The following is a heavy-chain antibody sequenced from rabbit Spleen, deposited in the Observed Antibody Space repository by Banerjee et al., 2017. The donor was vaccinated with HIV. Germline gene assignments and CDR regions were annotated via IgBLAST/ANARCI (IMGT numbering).Heavy chain of an antibody. CDR2: IYVGGSIRT. CDR1: GFSFSDYW. Sequence: QQQLVESGGGLVKPGASLTLTCTASGFSFSDYWICWVRQTPGKGLEWIACIYVGGSIRTGYATWAKGRFTISKTSSTTVTLQMTSLTVADTATYFCARDAGTSFSTYGMDLWGPGTLVTVS. J-gene: IGHJ6*01. CDR3: ARDAGTSFSTYGMDL. V-gene: IGHV1S45*01. D-gene: IGHD8-1*01.